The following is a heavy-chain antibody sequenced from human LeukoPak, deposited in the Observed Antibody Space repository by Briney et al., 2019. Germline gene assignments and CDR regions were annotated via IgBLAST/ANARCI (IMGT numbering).Heavy chain of an antibody. D-gene: IGHD5-12*01. CDR2: ISSSSSTI. CDR3: AKDHGRL. V-gene: IGHV3-48*02. CDR1: GFTFSTYS. J-gene: IGHJ4*02. Sequence: GGSQRLSCAASGFTFSTYSMIWVRQAPGKGLEWVSYISSSSSTIYYADSVKGRFTISRDNAKNSLYLHMNSLRDEDTAVYYCAKDHGRLGGQGTLVSVST.